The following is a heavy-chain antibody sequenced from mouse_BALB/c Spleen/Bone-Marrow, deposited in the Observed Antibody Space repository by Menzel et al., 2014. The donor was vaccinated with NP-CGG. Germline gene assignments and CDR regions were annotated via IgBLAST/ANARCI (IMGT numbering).Heavy chain of an antibody. V-gene: IGHV7-3*02. CDR2: IRNKANGYTT. CDR3: ARLGRGYFDY. CDR1: GFTFTDYY. J-gene: IGHJ2*01. Sequence: DVMLVESGGGLVQPGGSLRLSCATSGFTFTDYYVNWVRQPPGKALEWLGFIRNKANGYTTEYSASVKGRFTISRDNSQSILYLQMNILRAEDSATYYCARLGRGYFDYWGQGTTLTVSS. D-gene: IGHD4-1*01.